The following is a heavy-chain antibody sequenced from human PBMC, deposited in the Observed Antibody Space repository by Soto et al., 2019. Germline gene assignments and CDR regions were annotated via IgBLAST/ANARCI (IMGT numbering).Heavy chain of an antibody. V-gene: IGHV3-23*01. Sequence: GGSLRLSCAASGFTFSSYAMSWVRQAPGKGLEWVSAISGSGGSTYYADSVKGRFTISRDNSKNTLYLQMNSLRAEDTAVYYCDKVVDTLAILSGKTYYYYGMDVWGQGTTVTVSS. D-gene: IGHD3-9*01. CDR3: DKVVDTLAILSGKTYYYYGMDV. CDR1: GFTFSSYA. J-gene: IGHJ6*02. CDR2: ISGSGGST.